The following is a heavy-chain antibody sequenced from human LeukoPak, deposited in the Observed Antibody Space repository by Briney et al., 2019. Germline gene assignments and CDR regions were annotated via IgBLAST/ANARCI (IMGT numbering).Heavy chain of an antibody. V-gene: IGHV3-48*03. Sequence: GGSLRLSCAASGFTFSTYEMNWVRQAPGKGLEWVSYISTGGSAIFYADSVKGLFTMSRDNAKNSLFLQMDSLRAEDTAVYYCARGPKINIAAAGTCFDFWGQGTLVTVSS. CDR3: ARGPKINIAAAGTCFDF. CDR1: GFTFSTYE. D-gene: IGHD6-13*01. CDR2: ISTGGSAI. J-gene: IGHJ4*02.